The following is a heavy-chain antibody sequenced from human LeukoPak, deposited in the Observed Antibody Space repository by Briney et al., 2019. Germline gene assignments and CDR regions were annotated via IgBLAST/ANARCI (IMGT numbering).Heavy chain of an antibody. J-gene: IGHJ4*02. D-gene: IGHD5-18*01. CDR2: IKQDGSEK. Sequence: GGSLRLSCAASGFTFSSYWMHWVRQAPGKGLEWVANIKQDGSEKYYVDSVKGRFTISRDNAKNSLYLQMNSLRAEDTAVYYCARVGLGQLWSYDYWGQGTLVTVSS. CDR1: GFTFSSYW. CDR3: ARVGLGQLWSYDY. V-gene: IGHV3-7*01.